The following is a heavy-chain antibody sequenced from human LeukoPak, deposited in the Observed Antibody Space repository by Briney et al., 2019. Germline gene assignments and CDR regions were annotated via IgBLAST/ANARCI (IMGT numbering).Heavy chain of an antibody. CDR2: TYYSGST. CDR1: GGSISSYY. D-gene: IGHD5-24*01. CDR3: AREGRDGYNLKGGPDYGMDV. J-gene: IGHJ6*02. Sequence: PSETLSLTCTVSGGSISSYYWSWIRQPPGKGLEWIGYTYYSGSTNYNPSLKSRVTISVDTSKNQFSLKLSSVTAADTAVYYCAREGRDGYNLKGGPDYGMDVWGQGTTVTVSS. V-gene: IGHV4-59*01.